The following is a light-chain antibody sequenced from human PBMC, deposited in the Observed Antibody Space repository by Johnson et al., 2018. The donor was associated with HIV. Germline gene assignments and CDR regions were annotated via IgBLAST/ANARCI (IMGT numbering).Light chain of an antibody. J-gene: IGLJ1*01. CDR1: SSNIGRNY. CDR2: YNN. Sequence: QSVLTQPPSVSAAPGQKVTISCSGSSSNIGRNYVSWYQQLPGTAPKLLIFYNNKRPSGIPDRFSASKSGTSATLGITGLQTGDEADYYCGTWDASLSAGVFGAGTKVTVL. V-gene: IGLV1-51*01. CDR3: GTWDASLSAGV.